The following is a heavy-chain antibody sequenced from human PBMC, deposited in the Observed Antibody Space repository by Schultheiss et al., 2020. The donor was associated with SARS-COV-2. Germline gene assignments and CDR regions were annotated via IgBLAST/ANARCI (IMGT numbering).Heavy chain of an antibody. J-gene: IGHJ4*02. V-gene: IGHV3-7*01. D-gene: IGHD2-21*02. Sequence: GGSLRLSCAASGFTFSSNAMHWVRQAPGRGLEWVANIKQDGSEKYYVDSVKGRFTISRDNSKNTLYLQMNSLRAEDTAVYYCAKDRVVVTYFDYWGQGTLVTVSS. CDR3: AKDRVVVTYFDY. CDR2: IKQDGSEK. CDR1: GFTFSSNA.